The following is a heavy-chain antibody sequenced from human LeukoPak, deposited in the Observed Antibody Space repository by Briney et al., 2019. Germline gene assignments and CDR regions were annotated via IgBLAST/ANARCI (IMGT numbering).Heavy chain of an antibody. CDR1: GGSISSYY. D-gene: IGHD1-14*01. Sequence: PSETLSLTCTVSGGSISSYYWSWIRQPPGKGLEWIGYIYYSGSTNYNPSLKSRVTISVDTSKNQFSLKLSSVTAADTAVYYCARHKPARIGLGFDYRGQGTLVTVSS. CDR3: ARHKPARIGLGFDY. CDR2: IYYSGST. V-gene: IGHV4-59*08. J-gene: IGHJ4*02.